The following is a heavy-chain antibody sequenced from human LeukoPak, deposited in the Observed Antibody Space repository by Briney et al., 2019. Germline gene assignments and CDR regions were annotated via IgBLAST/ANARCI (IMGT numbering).Heavy chain of an antibody. CDR3: VRDFSGYTYYMDI. V-gene: IGHV4-4*07. CDR1: GDSISSYY. Sequence: SGTLSLTCTVSGDSISSYYWSWIRQPAGKGLEWIGRIYTSGSTNYNPSLKSRVTMSVDTSKNQFSLKLSSVTAADTAVYYCVRDFSGYTYYMDIWGKGTTVTVSS. D-gene: IGHD3-22*01. CDR2: IYTSGST. J-gene: IGHJ6*03.